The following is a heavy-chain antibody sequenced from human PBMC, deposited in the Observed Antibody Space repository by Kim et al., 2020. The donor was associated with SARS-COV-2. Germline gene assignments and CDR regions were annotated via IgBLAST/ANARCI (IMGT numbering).Heavy chain of an antibody. D-gene: IGHD2-2*02. CDR3: ARDEALRAGYCSSTSCYKHYYYYYMDV. V-gene: IGHV7-4-1*02. CDR1: GYTFTSYA. J-gene: IGHJ6*03. CDR2: INTNTGNP. Sequence: ASVKVSCKASGYTFTSYAMNWVRQAPGQGLEWMGWINTNTGNPTYAQGFTGRFVFSLDTSVSTAYLQISSLKAEDTAVYYCARDEALRAGYCSSTSCYKHYYYYYMDVWGKGTTVTVSS.